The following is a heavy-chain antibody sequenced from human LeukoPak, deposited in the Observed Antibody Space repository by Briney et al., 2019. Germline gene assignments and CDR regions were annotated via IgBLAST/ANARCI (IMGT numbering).Heavy chain of an antibody. CDR2: ISWDGDTT. D-gene: IGHD3-22*01. Sequence: PGGSLRLSCAASGFTFDDYIMHWVRQAPGKGLEWDSLISWDGDTTYYADSVKGRFTISRDNSKNSLYLLMNSLTTEDTALYYCAKARGLIGGAFDIWGRGTMVTVSS. J-gene: IGHJ3*02. CDR1: GFTFDDYI. CDR3: AKARGLIGGAFDI. V-gene: IGHV3-43*01.